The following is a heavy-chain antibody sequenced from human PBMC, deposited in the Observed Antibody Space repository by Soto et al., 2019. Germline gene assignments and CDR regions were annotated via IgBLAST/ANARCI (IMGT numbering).Heavy chain of an antibody. J-gene: IGHJ4*02. D-gene: IGHD3-16*01. CDR1: GFSVSNNH. CDR3: AGRLTTAASLDY. CDR2: IHGGGST. Sequence: VQLVESGGGLIQPGGSLRLSCAASGFSVSNNHMTWIRQTAGKGLELVSFIHGGGSTSYADSVKGRFTISRDNSKNTLYLQMDRLRAEDTAIYYCAGRLTTAASLDYWGQGTLVNVSS. V-gene: IGHV3-53*01.